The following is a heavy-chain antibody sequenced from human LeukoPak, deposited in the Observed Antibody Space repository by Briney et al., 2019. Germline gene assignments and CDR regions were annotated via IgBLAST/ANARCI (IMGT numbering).Heavy chain of an antibody. D-gene: IGHD5-12*01. CDR2: ISWNGATF. CDR1: GFTFDDYA. V-gene: IGHV3-9*03. CDR3: ARDPVGYGFYYYMDV. J-gene: IGHJ6*03. Sequence: PGGSLRLSCAASGFTFDDYAMHWVRQAPGKGLEWVSGISWNGATFYYADSVKGRFTISRDNSKNTLYLQMGSLRVEDMAVYYCARDPVGYGFYYYMDVWGKGTTVTVSS.